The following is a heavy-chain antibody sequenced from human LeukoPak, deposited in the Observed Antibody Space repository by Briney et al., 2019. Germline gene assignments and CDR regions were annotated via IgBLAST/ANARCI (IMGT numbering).Heavy chain of an antibody. V-gene: IGHV3-48*03. Sequence: QPAGSLRLSCVASGFTFSRYEMNWVRQAPGKGLEWISYISGSGDTIYYADSVKGRFTISRDNAKNSLYLQMNSLRAEDTAVYHCARAPLVLQYRWWFDPWGQGTLVIVSS. J-gene: IGHJ5*02. CDR3: ARAPLVLQYRWWFDP. CDR2: ISGSGDTI. CDR1: GFTFSRYE. D-gene: IGHD5-24*01.